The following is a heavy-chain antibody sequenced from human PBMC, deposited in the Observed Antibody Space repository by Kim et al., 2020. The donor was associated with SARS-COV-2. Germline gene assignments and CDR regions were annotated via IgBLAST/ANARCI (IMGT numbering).Heavy chain of an antibody. J-gene: IGHJ4*02. CDR3: ARDSSIAVAWYYFDY. CDR2: INTNTGNP. Sequence: ASVKVSCKASGYTFTSYAMNWVRQAPGQGLEWMGWINTNTGNPTYAQGFTGRFVFSLDTSVSTAYLQISSLKAEDTAVYYCARDSSIAVAWYYFDYWGQGTLVTVSS. V-gene: IGHV7-4-1*02. CDR1: GYTFTSYA. D-gene: IGHD6-19*01.